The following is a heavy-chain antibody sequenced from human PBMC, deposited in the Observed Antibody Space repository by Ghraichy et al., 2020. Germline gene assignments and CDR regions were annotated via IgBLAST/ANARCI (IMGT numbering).Heavy chain of an antibody. CDR3: AREAPDPTVTIDY. J-gene: IGHJ4*02. D-gene: IGHD4-17*01. CDR1: GFTFSRYW. V-gene: IGHV3-7*01. CDR2: IKQDGGEK. Sequence: GGSLRLSCAASGFTFSRYWMTWVRQTPGKGLEWVANIKQDGGEKYYVDSVKGRFTISRDNAKNSMYLQMNSLRAEDTAVYYCAREAPDPTVTIDYWGQGTLVTVSS.